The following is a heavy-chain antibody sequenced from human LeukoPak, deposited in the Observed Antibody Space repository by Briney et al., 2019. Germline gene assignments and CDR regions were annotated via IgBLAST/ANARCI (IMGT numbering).Heavy chain of an antibody. CDR3: ARQGYTASHYFLDY. Sequence: ASETLSLTCTVSSGSINSYYWGWVRQPAGRGLEWIGRIYTTGNTNYNPSLKSRLTMSVDTSKRQFSLNLRSVTAAGTAIYYCARQGYTASHYFLDYWSQGTLVTVSS. J-gene: IGHJ4*02. CDR1: SGSINSYY. V-gene: IGHV4-4*07. CDR2: IYTTGNT. D-gene: IGHD3-16*02.